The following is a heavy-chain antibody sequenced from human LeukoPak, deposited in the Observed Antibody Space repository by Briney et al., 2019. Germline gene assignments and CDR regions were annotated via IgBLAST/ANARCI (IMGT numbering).Heavy chain of an antibody. CDR1: GYSISSGYY. CDR3: ARRYSSSSVFDY. V-gene: IGHV4-38-2*01. Sequence: SETLSLTCAVSGYSISSGYYWGWIRQPPGKGLEWIGSIYHSGSTYYSPSLKSRVTISVDTSKNQFSLKLSSVTAADSAVYYCARRYSSSSVFDYWGQGTLVTVSS. CDR2: IYHSGST. D-gene: IGHD6-6*01. J-gene: IGHJ4*02.